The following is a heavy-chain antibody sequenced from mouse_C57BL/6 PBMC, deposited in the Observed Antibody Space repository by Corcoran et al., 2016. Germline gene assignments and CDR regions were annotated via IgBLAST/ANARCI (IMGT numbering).Heavy chain of an antibody. J-gene: IGHJ2*01. CDR2: INPNNGGT. CDR1: GYTFTDYY. Sequence: EVQLQQSGPELVKPGASVKISCKASGYTFTDYYMNWVKQSHGKSLEWIGDINPNNGGTSYNQKFKGKATLTVDKSSSTAYMELRSPTSEDSAVYYCARKYYFDYWGQGTTLTVSS. V-gene: IGHV1-26*01. CDR3: ARKYYFDY.